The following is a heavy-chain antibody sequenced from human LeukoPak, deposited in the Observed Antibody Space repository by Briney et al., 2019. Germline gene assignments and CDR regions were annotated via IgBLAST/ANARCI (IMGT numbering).Heavy chain of an antibody. Sequence: ASVKVSCKASGYSFTTYHIHWVRQAPGQGLEWMGIIKDSGTTIYPQKFQGRVTMTEDTSTDTAYMELSSLRSEDTAVYYCATVYGSGSYFPFDYWGQGTLVTVSS. D-gene: IGHD3-10*01. CDR2: IKDSGTT. J-gene: IGHJ4*02. V-gene: IGHV1-46*01. CDR3: ATVYGSGSYFPFDY. CDR1: GYSFTTYH.